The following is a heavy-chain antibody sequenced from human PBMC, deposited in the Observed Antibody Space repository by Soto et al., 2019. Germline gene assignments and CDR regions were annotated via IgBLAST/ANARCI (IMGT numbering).Heavy chain of an antibody. CDR1: GAAICRTGFH. CDR3: ARRGSGHTFDY. V-gene: IGHV4-39*01. CDR2: IYEAGTT. J-gene: IGHJ4*02. Sequence: QLQLQESGPGLVKPSETLSLTCAVSGAAICRTGFHWGWIRQPPGQGLEWIGSIYEAGTTFYNSSPKSRVTISADTSKNHFSLRLSSVTAADTAVYYCARRGSGHTFDYWGQGTLVTVSS. D-gene: IGHD3-10*01.